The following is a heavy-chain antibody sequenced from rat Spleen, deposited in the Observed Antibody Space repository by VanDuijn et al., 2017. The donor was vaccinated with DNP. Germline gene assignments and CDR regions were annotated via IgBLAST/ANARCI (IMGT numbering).Heavy chain of an antibody. Sequence: EVQLQESGPGLVKPSQSLSLTCSVTDYSITSNYWGWIRRFPGNKVEWIGHINYSGYTSYNPSLKSRISISRDTSKNQFFLQLNSVTTEDTATYYCVRVHPPRGFDYWGQGVMVTVSS. CDR2: INYSGYT. D-gene: IGHD3-8*01. V-gene: IGHV3-1*01. CDR1: DYSITSNY. J-gene: IGHJ2*01. CDR3: VRVHPPRGFDY.